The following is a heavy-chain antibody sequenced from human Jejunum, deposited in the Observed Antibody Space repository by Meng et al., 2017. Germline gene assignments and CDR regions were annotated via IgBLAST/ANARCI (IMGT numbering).Heavy chain of an antibody. CDR1: GFTFSNNW. CDR2: IKRDGSEK. V-gene: IGHV3-7*01. J-gene: IGHJ3*02. CDR3: PITFGAGAFDI. Sequence: GESPKIFRAASGFTFSNNWMSWVRQAPGKGLEWVANIKRDGSEKYYVDSVKGRFTISRDNANNSLYLQMNSLRAEDTAVYYCPITFGAGAFDIWGQGTMVTVSS. D-gene: IGHD3-16*01.